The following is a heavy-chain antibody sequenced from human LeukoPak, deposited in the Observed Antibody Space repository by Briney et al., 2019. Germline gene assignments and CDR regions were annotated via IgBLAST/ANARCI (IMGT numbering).Heavy chain of an antibody. D-gene: IGHD3-9*01. CDR3: AACSRTRYYYGMDV. Sequence: PGGSLRLSCAASGFTFSNYAMHWVRQAPGKGLEWVAVIWYDGSNKYYADSVKGRFTISRDNSKNTLFLQMNSLRAEDTAVYYCAACSRTRYYYGMDVWGQGTTVTVSS. CDR1: GFTFSNYA. J-gene: IGHJ6*02. CDR2: IWYDGSNK. V-gene: IGHV3-33*01.